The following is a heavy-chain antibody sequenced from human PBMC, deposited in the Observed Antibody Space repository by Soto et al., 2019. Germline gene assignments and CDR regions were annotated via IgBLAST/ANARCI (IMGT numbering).Heavy chain of an antibody. CDR1: GGSISSYY. CDR2: IYYSGST. CDR3: ARAPTLSGRSRYGGHYYYYYGMDV. Sequence: PSDTLSLTCTVSGGSISSYYWSWIRQPPGKGLEWIGYIYYSGSTNYNPSLKSRVTISVDTSKNEISLKPSSVTAADTAVYYCARAPTLSGRSRYGGHYYYYYGMDVWGQGTTVTVSS. V-gene: IGHV4-59*07. D-gene: IGHD6-13*01. J-gene: IGHJ6*02.